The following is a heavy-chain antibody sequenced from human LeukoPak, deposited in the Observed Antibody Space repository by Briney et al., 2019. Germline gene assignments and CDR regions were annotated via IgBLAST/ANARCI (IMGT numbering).Heavy chain of an antibody. V-gene: IGHV1-2*02. CDR2: INPNSRGT. J-gene: IGHJ4*02. CDR3: ATPGGYYDSSGYYY. D-gene: IGHD3-22*01. CDR1: GYTFTGYY. Sequence: ASEKVSCKASGYTFTGYYMHWVRQAPGQGLEWMGWINPNSRGTNYAQKFQGRVTMTRDTSISTAYMELSRLRSDDTAVYYCATPGGYYDSSGYYYWGQGTLVTVSS.